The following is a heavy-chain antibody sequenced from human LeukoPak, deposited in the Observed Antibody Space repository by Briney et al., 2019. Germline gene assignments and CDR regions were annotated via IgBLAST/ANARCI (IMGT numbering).Heavy chain of an antibody. Sequence: PSETLSLTCTVSGGSISSGGYYWSWIRQHPGKGLEWIGYIYYSGSTYSNPSLKSRVTMSVDTSKNQFSLNLSSVTAADTAVYYCARYCSRTNCYKGGFDPWGQGTLVTVSS. J-gene: IGHJ5*02. CDR2: IYYSGST. D-gene: IGHD2-2*02. V-gene: IGHV4-31*03. CDR3: ARYCSRTNCYKGGFDP. CDR1: GGSISSGGYY.